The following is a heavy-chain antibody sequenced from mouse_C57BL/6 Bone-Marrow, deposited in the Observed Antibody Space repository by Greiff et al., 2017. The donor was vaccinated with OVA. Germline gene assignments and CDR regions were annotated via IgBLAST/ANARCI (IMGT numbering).Heavy chain of an antibody. Sequence: VQLQQSGAELVRPGASVKLSCKASGYTFTDYYINWVKQRPGQGLEWIARIYPGSGNTYYNEKFKGKAKLTAEKSSSTAYMQLSSLTSEDSAVYFCARRGDGYPYAMDYWGQGTSVTVSS. CDR3: ARRGDGYPYAMDY. CDR2: IYPGSGNT. D-gene: IGHD2-3*01. V-gene: IGHV1-76*01. J-gene: IGHJ4*01. CDR1: GYTFTDYY.